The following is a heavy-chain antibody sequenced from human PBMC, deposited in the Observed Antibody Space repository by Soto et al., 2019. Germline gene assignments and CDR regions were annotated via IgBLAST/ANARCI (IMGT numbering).Heavy chain of an antibody. CDR3: ARDWGTTTVSLNWFDP. V-gene: IGHV1-18*01. Sequence: GASVKVSCKASGYTFTNYGISWVRQAPGQGLEWMGWISAYNGNTKYSQKFQGRVTITRDTSASTAYMELSSLRSEDTAVYYCARDWGTTTVSLNWFDPWGQGTLVTVSS. CDR1: GYTFTNYG. CDR2: ISAYNGNT. D-gene: IGHD4-17*01. J-gene: IGHJ5*02.